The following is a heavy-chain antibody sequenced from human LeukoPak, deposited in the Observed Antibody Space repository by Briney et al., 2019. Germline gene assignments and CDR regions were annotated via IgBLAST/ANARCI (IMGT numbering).Heavy chain of an antibody. D-gene: IGHD3-22*01. CDR3: ARDFDYDSSGYYFDY. V-gene: IGHV3-74*01. Sequence: GGSLRLSCAASGFTFSNYWMHWVRQAPGKGQVWVSRINTDGSSTSYADSVKGRFTISRDNAKNTLYLQMNSLRAEDTAVYYCARDFDYDSSGYYFDYWGQGTLVTVSS. CDR1: GFTFSNYW. J-gene: IGHJ4*02. CDR2: INTDGSST.